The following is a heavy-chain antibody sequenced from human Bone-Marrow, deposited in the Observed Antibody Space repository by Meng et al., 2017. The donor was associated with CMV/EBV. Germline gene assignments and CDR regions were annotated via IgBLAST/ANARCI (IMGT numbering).Heavy chain of an antibody. Sequence: ASVKVSCKASGYTFTRYDIMWVRQATGQGLEWMGWMNPNSGNTGYAQKFQGRVTMARDTSISTAYMELSSLRSEDMAVYYCARFQGDYYDSSGYDYWGQGTLVTVSS. CDR2: MNPNSGNT. CDR3: ARFQGDYYDSSGYDY. J-gene: IGHJ4*02. CDR1: GYTFTRYD. D-gene: IGHD3-22*01. V-gene: IGHV1-8*01.